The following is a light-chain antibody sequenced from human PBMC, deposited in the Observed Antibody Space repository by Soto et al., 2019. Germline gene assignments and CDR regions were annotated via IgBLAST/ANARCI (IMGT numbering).Light chain of an antibody. J-gene: IGKJ1*01. CDR1: QSATST. Sequence: EIVMTQSPATLSVSPGERVTLSFRASQSATSTLAWYQQKPGQAPRLLIHGAFTRATGIPARFSGSGSGTEFTLTISSLQSEDFAVYYCQQYHNWPRTFGQGTKVDIK. V-gene: IGKV3-15*01. CDR2: GAF. CDR3: QQYHNWPRT.